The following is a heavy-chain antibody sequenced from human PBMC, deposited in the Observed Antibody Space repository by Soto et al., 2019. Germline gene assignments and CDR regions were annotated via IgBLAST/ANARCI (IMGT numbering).Heavy chain of an antibody. V-gene: IGHV3-48*01. CDR2: ISSSSTI. D-gene: IGHD3-9*01. J-gene: IGHJ6*02. CDR3: ASEVTYYDILTGYPNYYYYGMDV. Sequence: EVQLVESGGGLVQPGGSLRLPCAASGFTFSSYSMNWVRQAPGKGLEWVSYISSSSTIYYADSVKGRFTISRDNAKNSLYLQMNSLRAEDTAVYYCASEVTYYDILTGYPNYYYYGMDVWGQGTTVTVSS. CDR1: GFTFSSYS.